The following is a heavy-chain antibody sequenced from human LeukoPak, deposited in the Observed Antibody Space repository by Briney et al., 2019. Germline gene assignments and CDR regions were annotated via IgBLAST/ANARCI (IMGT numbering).Heavy chain of an antibody. CDR3: AKDESQSSNYYYGFADC. V-gene: IGHV3-30*02. CDR1: GFTFSNYG. Sequence: PGGSLRLSCAASGFTFSNYGMHWVRLAPGKGLEWLAYIRHDGDNKYYADCVKGRFTISRDNSKNTVYLQMNSLRAEDTAVYYCAKDESQSSNYYYGFADCWGQGTLVTVSS. CDR2: IRHDGDNK. J-gene: IGHJ4*02. D-gene: IGHD4-11*01.